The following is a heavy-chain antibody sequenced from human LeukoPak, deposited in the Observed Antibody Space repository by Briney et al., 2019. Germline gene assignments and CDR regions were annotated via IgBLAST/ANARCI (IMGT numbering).Heavy chain of an antibody. J-gene: IGHJ3*01. CDR1: GFTFSSYE. D-gene: IGHD3-10*01. CDR2: ISGNGSTH. V-gene: IGHV3-48*03. Sequence: AGGSLRLSCTASGFTFSSYEMNGVRQARRKGLEWVSYISGNGSTHYYADSVKGRFTVSRDNAKNSLFLQMNSLRAEDTAIYYCASRGAFDLWGQGTMVTVSS. CDR3: ASRGAFDL.